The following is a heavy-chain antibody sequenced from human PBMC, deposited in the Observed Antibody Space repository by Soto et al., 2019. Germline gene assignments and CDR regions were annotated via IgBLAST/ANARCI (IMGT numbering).Heavy chain of an antibody. CDR2: TYYRSKWYY. V-gene: IGHV6-1*01. D-gene: IGHD6-6*01. J-gene: IGHJ6*02. CDR1: VARVSSTRSA. Sequence: SQTLSLTCAISVARVSSTRSAWKCIKHSPSRGLEWLGRTYYRSKWYYGYAFSVKSRITINPDTSKNQFSLQLNSVTPEDTAVYYCARIHSSSSSDMDVWGQGPTVTVSS. CDR3: ARIHSSSSSDMDV.